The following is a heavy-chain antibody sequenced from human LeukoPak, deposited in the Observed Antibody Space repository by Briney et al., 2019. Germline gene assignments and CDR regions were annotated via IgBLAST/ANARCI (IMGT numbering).Heavy chain of an antibody. D-gene: IGHD2/OR15-2a*01. CDR2: IYTTGNT. J-gene: IGHJ4*02. Sequence: SETLSLTCTESGGSISSDDYYWNWIRQPAGRGLEWIGRIYTTGNTMYNPSLESRVSVSIDTSKNPVSLKVKSVTAADTAVYYCARGGTLFTFFDSWGQGTLVTVSS. CDR1: GGSISSDDYY. V-gene: IGHV4-61*02. CDR3: ARGGTLFTFFDS.